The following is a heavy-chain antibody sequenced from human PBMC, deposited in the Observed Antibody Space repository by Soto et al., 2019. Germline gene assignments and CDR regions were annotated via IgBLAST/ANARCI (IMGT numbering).Heavy chain of an antibody. CDR1: GYTFTSYY. Sequence: GASVKVSCKASGYTFTSYYMHWVRQAPGQGLEWMGIINPSGGSTSYAQKFQGRVTMTRNTSISTAYMELSSLRSEDTAVYYCARGSLGYGYFSPWYYYGMDVWGQGTTVTVSS. V-gene: IGHV1-46*01. CDR3: ARGSLGYGYFSPWYYYGMDV. D-gene: IGHD5-18*01. J-gene: IGHJ6*02. CDR2: INPSGGST.